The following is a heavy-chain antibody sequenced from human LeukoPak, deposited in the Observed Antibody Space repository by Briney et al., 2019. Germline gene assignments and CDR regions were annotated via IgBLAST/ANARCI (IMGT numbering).Heavy chain of an antibody. CDR2: IFPGDSEI. V-gene: IGHV5-51*01. Sequence: GGSREISWKGSGSRFTSYWIGGVRQLPGKGLEGMGIIFPGDSEIRYSPSFQGQVTISAEKSIRTAYLQWSSLKASDTAIYYCARLIRDYYDSLGHYFDYWGQGSLVTVSS. CDR3: ARLIRDYYDSLGHYFDY. D-gene: IGHD3-22*01. CDR1: GSRFTSYW. J-gene: IGHJ4*02.